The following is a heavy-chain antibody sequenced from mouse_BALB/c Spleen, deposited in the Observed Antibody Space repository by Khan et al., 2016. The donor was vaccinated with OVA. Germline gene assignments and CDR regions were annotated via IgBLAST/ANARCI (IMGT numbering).Heavy chain of an antibody. V-gene: IGHV5-17*02. J-gene: IGHJ1*01. CDR1: GFTFRSFG. CDR2: ISSGSATI. CDR3: ARSMITTWYFDV. D-gene: IGHD2-4*01. Sequence: EVELVESGGGLVQPGGSRKLSCAASGFTFRSFGMHWVRQAPEKGLEWVAYISSGSATIYYADIVKGRFTISRDNPKNTLFLQMSSLRSEDTAMYYCARSMITTWYFDVWGAGTTVTVSS.